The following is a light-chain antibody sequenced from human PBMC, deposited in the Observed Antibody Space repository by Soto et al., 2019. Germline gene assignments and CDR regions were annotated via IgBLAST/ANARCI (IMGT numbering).Light chain of an antibody. J-gene: IGKJ1*01. Sequence: EIVMTQSPASLSVSPGERATLSCRASQSVSSNLAWYQQKPGQAPRLLIYGASTRAIGIPARFSGSGSGTKFTLTISSLQSEDFAVDYCQHYNNWPTFGQGTKVEIK. CDR3: QHYNNWPT. CDR1: QSVSSN. CDR2: GAS. V-gene: IGKV3-15*01.